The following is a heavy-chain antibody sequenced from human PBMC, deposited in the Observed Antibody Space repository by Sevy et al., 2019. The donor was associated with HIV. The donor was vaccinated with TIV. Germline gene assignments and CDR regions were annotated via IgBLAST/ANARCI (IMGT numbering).Heavy chain of an antibody. CDR3: ARVPAYYYDSSGYHFDY. CDR1: GFTFSSYS. Sequence: GALRLSFAASGFTFSSYSMNWVRQAPGKGLEWVSSISSSSSYIYYADSVKGRFTISRDNAKNSLYLQMNSLRAEDTAVYYCARVPAYYYDSSGYHFDYWGQGTLVTVSS. J-gene: IGHJ4*02. CDR2: ISSSSSYI. V-gene: IGHV3-21*01. D-gene: IGHD3-22*01.